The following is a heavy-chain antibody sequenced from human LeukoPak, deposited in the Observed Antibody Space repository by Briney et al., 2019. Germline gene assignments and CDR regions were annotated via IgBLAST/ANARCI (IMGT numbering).Heavy chain of an antibody. Sequence: KPSETLSLTCTVSGGSMSSYYWSWIRQPPGKGLEWIGYTYYSGSTKYNPSLKSRVTISVDTSKNQFSLKLSSVTAADTAVYYCARGARAGYNLEPFDYWGQGTLVTVSS. CDR2: TYYSGST. V-gene: IGHV4-59*08. CDR3: ARGARAGYNLEPFDY. J-gene: IGHJ4*02. CDR1: GGSMSSYY. D-gene: IGHD5-24*01.